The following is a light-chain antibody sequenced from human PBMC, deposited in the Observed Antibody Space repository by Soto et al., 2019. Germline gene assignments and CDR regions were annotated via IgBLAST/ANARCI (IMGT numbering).Light chain of an antibody. CDR3: TSYAGSNIYV. CDR1: SSDVGDYNC. Sequence: QSALTQPPSASGSPGQPVTISCTGTSSDVGDYNCVSWYQQHPGKAPKLMIYEVSKRPSGVPDRFSGSKSGNTASLTVSGLQAEDEADYYCTSYAGSNIYVFGTGTKLTVL. V-gene: IGLV2-8*01. J-gene: IGLJ1*01. CDR2: EVS.